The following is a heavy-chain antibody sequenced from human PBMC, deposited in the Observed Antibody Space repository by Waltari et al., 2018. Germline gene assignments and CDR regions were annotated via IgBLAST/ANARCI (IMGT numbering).Heavy chain of an antibody. Sequence: QLQLHESGPGLVKASETPSLTCTVSGASITTSSYYWGWIRQPPGKGLEWIGSISYSGMTYYNPSLQSRVTISVDTSKTQFSLKLRSATAADTALYYCARQDNWNYYFDYWGQGTLVTVSS. D-gene: IGHD1-7*01. V-gene: IGHV4-39*01. CDR2: ISYSGMT. CDR3: ARQDNWNYYFDY. CDR1: GASITTSSYY. J-gene: IGHJ4*02.